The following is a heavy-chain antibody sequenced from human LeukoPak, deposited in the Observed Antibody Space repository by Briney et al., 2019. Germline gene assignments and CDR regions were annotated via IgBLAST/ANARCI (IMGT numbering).Heavy chain of an antibody. Sequence: SVKVSCKASGGTFSSYAISWVRQAPGQGLEWMGRIIPTLGIANYAQKFQGRVTITADKSTSTAYMELSSLRSEDTAVYYCARDRIRGAPTGAYYYYGMDVWGQGTTVTVSS. V-gene: IGHV1-69*04. CDR3: ARDRIRGAPTGAYYYYGMDV. CDR2: IIPTLGIA. CDR1: GGTFSSYA. D-gene: IGHD3-10*01. J-gene: IGHJ6*02.